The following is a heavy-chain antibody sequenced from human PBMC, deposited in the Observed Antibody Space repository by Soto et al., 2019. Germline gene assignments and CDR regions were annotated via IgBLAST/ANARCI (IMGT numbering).Heavy chain of an antibody. CDR3: ARYYDFWSGFDAFDI. J-gene: IGHJ3*02. CDR2: ISGSGGST. Sequence: GGSLRLSCAASGFTFSSYAMSWVRQAPGKGLEWVSAISGSGGSTYYADSVKGRFTISRDNSKNTLYLQMNSLRAEDTAVYYCARYYDFWSGFDAFDIWGQGTMVTVSS. CDR1: GFTFSSYA. D-gene: IGHD3-3*01. V-gene: IGHV3-23*01.